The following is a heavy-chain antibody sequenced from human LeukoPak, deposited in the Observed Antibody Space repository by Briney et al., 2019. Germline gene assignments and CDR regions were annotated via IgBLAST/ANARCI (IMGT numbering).Heavy chain of an antibody. CDR1: GYSISSGDY. D-gene: IGHD3-16*01. V-gene: IGHV4-38-2*01. CDR3: ARNRSEPLGNGGSFDY. Sequence: PSETLSLTCAVSGYSISSGDYWGWIRQPPGKGLEWIGSIFNSGSTYYNPSLKSRVTISADTSKRHISLKLTSETAADTAVYHCARNRSEPLGNGGSFDYWGEGTLVTVSS. CDR2: IFNSGST. J-gene: IGHJ4*02.